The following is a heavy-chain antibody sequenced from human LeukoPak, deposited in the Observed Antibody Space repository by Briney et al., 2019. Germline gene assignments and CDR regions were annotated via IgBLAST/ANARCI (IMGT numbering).Heavy chain of an antibody. CDR3: ARSVEMATIPFDY. CDR2: IYYSGST. D-gene: IGHD5-24*01. Sequence: SETLSLTCTVSGGSISSSSYYWGWIRQPPGKGLEWIGSIYYSGSTYYNPSLKSRVTILVDTSKNQFSLKLSSVTAADTAVYYCARSVEMATIPFDYWGQGTLVTVSS. CDR1: GGSISSSSYY. V-gene: IGHV4-39*07. J-gene: IGHJ4*02.